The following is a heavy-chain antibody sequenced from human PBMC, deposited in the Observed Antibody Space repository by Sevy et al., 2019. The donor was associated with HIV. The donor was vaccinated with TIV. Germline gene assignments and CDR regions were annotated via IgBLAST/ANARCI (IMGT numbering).Heavy chain of an antibody. CDR2: ICHSWST. V-gene: IGHV4-30-2*01. CDR3: ARAAGGGVSDY. CDR1: GDSISSGGYS. D-gene: IGHD3-16*02. J-gene: IGHJ4*02. Sequence: SETLSLTCAVSGDSISSGGYSWSWIRQPPGKGLEWIGNICHSWSTYYNPSLKSRVSISVDRSKNQFSLKLSSVTAAGTAVYYCARAAGGGVSDYWGQGTLVTVSS.